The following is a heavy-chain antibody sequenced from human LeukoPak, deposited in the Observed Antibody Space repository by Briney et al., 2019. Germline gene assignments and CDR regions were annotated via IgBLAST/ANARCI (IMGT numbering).Heavy chain of an antibody. V-gene: IGHV4-39*07. D-gene: IGHD3-10*01. J-gene: IGHJ4*02. CDR2: IYYSGST. Sequence: PSETLSLTCTVSGGSISSSSYYWGWIRQPPGKGLEWIGSIYYSGSTYYNPSLKSRVTISVDTSKNQFSLKLSSVTAADTAVYYCARGPPDSLLWFGESYFDYWGQGTLVTVSS. CDR3: ARGPPDSLLWFGESYFDY. CDR1: GGSISSSSYY.